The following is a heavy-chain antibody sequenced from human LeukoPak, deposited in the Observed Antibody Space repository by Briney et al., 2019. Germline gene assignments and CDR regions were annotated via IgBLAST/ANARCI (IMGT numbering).Heavy chain of an antibody. CDR1: GFTFSGYA. CDR2: ISGRAGST. D-gene: IGHD5-18*01. V-gene: IGHV3-23*01. Sequence: GGSLRLSCAASGFTFSGYAMSWVRQAPGKGLEWVSAISGRAGSTDYADSVKGRFTISRDNSKNTLYLQMNSLRAEDTAVYYCAKGGAARFDCWGQGTLVTVSS. J-gene: IGHJ4*02. CDR3: AKGGAARFDC.